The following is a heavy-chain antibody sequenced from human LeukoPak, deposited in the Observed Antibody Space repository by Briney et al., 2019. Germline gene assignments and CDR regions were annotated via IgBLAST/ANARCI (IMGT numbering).Heavy chain of an antibody. V-gene: IGHV6-1*01. CDR3: ARDNEDCSGGSCYFDY. D-gene: IGHD2-15*01. CDR2: TYYRSKWYN. CDR1: GDSVSSNSAA. Sequence: SQTLSLTCAISGDSVSSNSAAWNWIRQSPSRGLECLGRTYYRSKWYNDYAVSVKSRITINPDTSKNQFSLQLNSVTPEDTAVYYCARDNEDCSGGSCYFDYWGQGTLVTVSS. J-gene: IGHJ4*02.